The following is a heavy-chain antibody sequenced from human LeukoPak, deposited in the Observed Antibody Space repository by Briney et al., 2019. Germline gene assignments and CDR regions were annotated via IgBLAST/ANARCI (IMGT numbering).Heavy chain of an antibody. Sequence: PSETLSLTCTVSGGSISSSSYYWGWIRQPPGKGLEWIGSIYYSGSTYYNPSLKSRVTISVDTSKNQFSLKLSSVTAADTAVYYCAGRDRAGATEWGQGTLVTVSS. CDR3: AGRDRAGATE. J-gene: IGHJ4*02. D-gene: IGHD1-26*01. CDR1: GGSISSSSYY. CDR2: IYYSGST. V-gene: IGHV4-39*01.